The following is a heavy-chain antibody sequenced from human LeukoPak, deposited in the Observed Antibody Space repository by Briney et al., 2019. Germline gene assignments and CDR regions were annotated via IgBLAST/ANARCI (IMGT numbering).Heavy chain of an antibody. Sequence: SQTLSLTCTVSVGSISSGGYYWSWIRQHPGKGLEWIGYIYYSGSTYYNPSLKSRVTISVDTSKKQFSLKLSSVTAADTAVYYCARSGYSYVRRAFDIWGQGTMVTVSS. CDR1: VGSISSGGYY. V-gene: IGHV4-31*03. D-gene: IGHD5-18*01. CDR2: IYYSGST. J-gene: IGHJ3*02. CDR3: ARSGYSYVRRAFDI.